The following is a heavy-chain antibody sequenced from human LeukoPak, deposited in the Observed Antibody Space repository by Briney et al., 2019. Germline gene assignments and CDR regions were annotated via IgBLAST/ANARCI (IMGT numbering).Heavy chain of an antibody. CDR3: ARKFRVAGIYYYYYYMDV. D-gene: IGHD6-19*01. CDR2: INPNSGGT. V-gene: IGHV1-2*02. CDR1: GYIFTGYY. J-gene: IGHJ6*03. Sequence: GASVKVSCKASGYIFTGYYMHWVRQAPGQGLEWMGWINPNSGGTNYAQKFQGRVTMTRNTSISTAYMELSSLRSEGTAVYYCARKFRVAGIYYYYYYMDVWGKGTTVTISS.